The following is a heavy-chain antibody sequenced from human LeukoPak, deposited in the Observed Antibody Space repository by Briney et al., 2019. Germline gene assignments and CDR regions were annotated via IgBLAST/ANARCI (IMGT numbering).Heavy chain of an antibody. CDR2: MNPNSGNT. D-gene: IGHD4-11*01. Sequence: ASVKVSCKASGYTFTSYDIDWVRQATGQGLEWMGWMNPNSGNTGYAQKFQGRVTITRNTSISTAYMELSSLRSEDTAVYYCARGDYSNYYFDYWGQGTLVTVSS. J-gene: IGHJ4*02. CDR3: ARGDYSNYYFDY. V-gene: IGHV1-8*03. CDR1: GYTFTSYD.